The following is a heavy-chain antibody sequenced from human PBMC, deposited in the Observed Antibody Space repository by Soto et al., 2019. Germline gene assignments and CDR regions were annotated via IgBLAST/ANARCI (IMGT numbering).Heavy chain of an antibody. CDR2: IYPGDSDT. Sequence: GESLKISCKGSGYSFTSYWIGWVRQMPGKGLGWMGIIYPGDSDTRYSPSFQGQVTISADKSIGTAYLRWSSPKASDTAMYYCARSPGIQLWYGFHAFDIWGQGTMVTVSS. CDR3: ARSPGIQLWYGFHAFDI. CDR1: GYSFTSYW. V-gene: IGHV5-51*01. J-gene: IGHJ3*02. D-gene: IGHD5-18*01.